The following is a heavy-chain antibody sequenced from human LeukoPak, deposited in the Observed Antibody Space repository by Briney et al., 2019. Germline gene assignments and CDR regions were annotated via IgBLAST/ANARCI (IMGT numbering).Heavy chain of an antibody. V-gene: IGHV3-33*01. J-gene: IGHJ4*02. CDR1: GFTSSSYG. CDR2: IWYDGSNK. Sequence: GGSPRLSCAASGFTSSSYGMLWVRQAPGKGLEGVAVIWYDGSNKYYADSVKGRFTISRDNSKNTLYLQMNSLRAEDTAVYYCVRVGYVAGSDYLDYWGQGTLVTVSS. CDR3: VRVGYVAGSDYLDY. D-gene: IGHD6-19*01.